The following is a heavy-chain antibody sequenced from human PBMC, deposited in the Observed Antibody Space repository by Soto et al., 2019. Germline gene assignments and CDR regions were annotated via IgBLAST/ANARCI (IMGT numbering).Heavy chain of an antibody. CDR3: ARGKEWEPRRRWVMDV. CDR2: IIPIFGTA. V-gene: IGHV1-69*01. D-gene: IGHD1-26*01. CDR1: GGTFSSYA. Sequence: QVQLVQSGAEVKKPGSSVKVSCKASGGTFSSYAISWVRQAPGEGLEWMGGIIPIFGTANYAQKFQGRVTITADESTSTAYMELSSLRSEDTAVYYCARGKEWEPRRRWVMDVWGQGTTVTVSS. J-gene: IGHJ6*02.